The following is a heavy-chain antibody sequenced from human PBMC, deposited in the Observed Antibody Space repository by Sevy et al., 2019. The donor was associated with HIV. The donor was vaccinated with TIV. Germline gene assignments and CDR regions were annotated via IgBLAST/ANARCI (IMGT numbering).Heavy chain of an antibody. V-gene: IGHV3-23*01. CDR3: AKDLVRYSYGDY. J-gene: IGHJ4*02. Sequence: GGSLRLSCAASGFTFSSYAMSWVRQAPGKGLEWVSAISGSGGSTYYADSVKGRFTISRDNSKNTLYLQMNSRRAEDTSVYYCAKDLVRYSYGDYWGQGTLVTVSS. CDR1: GFTFSSYA. CDR2: ISGSGGST. D-gene: IGHD5-18*01.